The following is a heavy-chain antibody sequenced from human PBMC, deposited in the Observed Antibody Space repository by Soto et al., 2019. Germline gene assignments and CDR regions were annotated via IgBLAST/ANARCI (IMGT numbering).Heavy chain of an antibody. V-gene: IGHV1-2*02. CDR3: ARARIAAAGPTNWFDP. D-gene: IGHD6-13*01. CDR2: INPNSGGT. CDR1: GYTFTGYY. Sequence: GASVKVSCKASGYTFTGYYMHWVRQAPGQGLEWMGWINPNSGGTNYAQKFQGRVTMTRDTSISTAYMELSRLRSDDAAVYYCARARIAAAGPTNWFDPWGQGTLVTVS. J-gene: IGHJ5*02.